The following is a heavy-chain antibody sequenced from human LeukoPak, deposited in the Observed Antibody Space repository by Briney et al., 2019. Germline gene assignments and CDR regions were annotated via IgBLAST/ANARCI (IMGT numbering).Heavy chain of an antibody. J-gene: IGHJ4*02. V-gene: IGHV3-15*01. D-gene: IGHD2-2*02. Sequence: GGSLRLSCAASGFTFSNGWMSWVRQAPGKGLEWVGRIKSKSERGTTDYAAPVKGRFTISRDGSTNTVYLHMNSLKTEGTAVYFCTSNLYCSTSSCYTLDNWGQGTLVAVSP. CDR3: TSNLYCSTSSCYTLDN. CDR1: GFTFSNGW. CDR2: IKSKSERGTT.